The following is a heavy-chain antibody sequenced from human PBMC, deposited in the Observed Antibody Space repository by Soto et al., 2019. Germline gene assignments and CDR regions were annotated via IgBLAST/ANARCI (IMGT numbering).Heavy chain of an antibody. D-gene: IGHD3-3*01. Sequence: QVQLVESGGGVVQPGRSLRLSCAASGFTFSSYAMHWVRQAPGKGLEWVAVISYDGSNKYYADSVKGRFTISRDNSKNTLYLQMHSLRAEDTAVYYCAREGYSYYDFWSGYYTGWFDPWGQGTLVTVSS. V-gene: IGHV3-30-3*01. CDR3: AREGYSYYDFWSGYYTGWFDP. CDR1: GFTFSSYA. CDR2: ISYDGSNK. J-gene: IGHJ5*02.